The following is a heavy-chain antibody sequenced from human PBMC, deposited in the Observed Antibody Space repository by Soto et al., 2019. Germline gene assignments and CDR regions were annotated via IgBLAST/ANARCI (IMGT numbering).Heavy chain of an antibody. Sequence: GGSLRLSCAASGFTFSSYGMHWVRQAPGKGPEWLAVIWYDGSNKYYADSVKGRFTISRDNSKNTLYMQMNSLRAEDTAVYYCARAYGDWRYFDYWGHGTLVTVSS. V-gene: IGHV3-33*01. CDR3: ARAYGDWRYFDY. D-gene: IGHD3-10*01. CDR1: GFTFSSYG. CDR2: IWYDGSNK. J-gene: IGHJ4*01.